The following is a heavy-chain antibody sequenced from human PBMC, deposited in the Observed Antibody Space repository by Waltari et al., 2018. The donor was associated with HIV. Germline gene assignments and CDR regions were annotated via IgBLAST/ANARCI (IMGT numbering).Heavy chain of an antibody. CDR3: ARGIAALDY. D-gene: IGHD6-13*01. CDR2: INHSGST. Sequence: QVQLQQWGAGLLKPSETLSLTCAVYGGSFSGYYWSWIRQPPGKGLEWIGEINHSGSTNYHPSLKSRVPISVDTSKNQFSLKLSSVTAADMAVYYCARGIAALDYWGQGTLVTVSS. J-gene: IGHJ4*02. CDR1: GGSFSGYY. V-gene: IGHV4-34*01.